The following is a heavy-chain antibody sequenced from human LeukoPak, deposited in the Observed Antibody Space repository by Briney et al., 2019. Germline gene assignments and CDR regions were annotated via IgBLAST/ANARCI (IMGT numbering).Heavy chain of an antibody. Sequence: GGSLRLSCAASGFTFSSYWMHWVRQAPGKGLVWVSRIHGDGSTTTYADSVKGRFTISRDNAKNTLYLQVSSLRAEDTAVYYCARGRHTSSWNYFGYWGQGTLVTVSS. CDR1: GFTFSSYW. J-gene: IGHJ4*02. CDR2: IHGDGSTT. CDR3: ARGRHTSSWNYFGY. D-gene: IGHD6-13*01. V-gene: IGHV3-74*01.